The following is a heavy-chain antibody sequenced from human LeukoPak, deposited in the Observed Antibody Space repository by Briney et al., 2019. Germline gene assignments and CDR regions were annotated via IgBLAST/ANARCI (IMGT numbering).Heavy chain of an antibody. CDR3: ARHDPGFRSAYCGGDCQTLGNWFDP. D-gene: IGHD2-21*02. V-gene: IGHV4-34*01. CDR2: INHSGST. Sequence: SETLSLTCAVYGGSFSGYYWSWIRQPPGKGLEWIGEINHSGSTNYNPSFKSRVTISVDTSKNQFSLKLSSVTAADTAVYYCARHDPGFRSAYCGGDCQTLGNWFDPWGQGTLVTVSS. J-gene: IGHJ5*02. CDR1: GGSFSGYY.